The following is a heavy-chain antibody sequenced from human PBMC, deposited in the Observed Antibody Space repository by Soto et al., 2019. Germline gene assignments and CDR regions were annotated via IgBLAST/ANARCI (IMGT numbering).Heavy chain of an antibody. D-gene: IGHD5-18*01. CDR2: IIPIFGTA. CDR1: GGTFSSYA. CDR3: ATLVDTAMGTPLRNYYYYGMDV. Sequence: GASVKVSCKASGGTFSSYAISWVRQAPGQGLEWMGGIIPIFGTANYAQKFQGRVTITADKSTSTAYMELSSLRSEDTAVYYCATLVDTAMGTPLRNYYYYGMDVWGQGTTVTVSS. V-gene: IGHV1-69*06. J-gene: IGHJ6*02.